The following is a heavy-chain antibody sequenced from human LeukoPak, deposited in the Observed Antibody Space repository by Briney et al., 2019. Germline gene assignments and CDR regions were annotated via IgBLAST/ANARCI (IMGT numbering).Heavy chain of an antibody. Sequence: GGSLRLSCAASGFTFRSYSMNWVRQAPGKGLEWVSSISSSSSYIYYADSVKGRFTISRDNAKNSLYLQMNSLRAEDTAVYYCARDSLGYCSGGSCYSGGLDYWGQGTLVTVSS. J-gene: IGHJ4*02. V-gene: IGHV3-21*01. CDR3: ARDSLGYCSGGSCYSGGLDY. D-gene: IGHD2-15*01. CDR1: GFTFRSYS. CDR2: ISSSSSYI.